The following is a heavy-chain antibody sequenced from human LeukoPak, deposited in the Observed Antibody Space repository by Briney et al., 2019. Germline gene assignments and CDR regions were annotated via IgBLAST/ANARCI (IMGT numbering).Heavy chain of an antibody. CDR1: GFTFSSYG. CDR3: AKENYYYSSGYFSFYFDY. CDR2: ISYDGSTK. Sequence: QSGGSLRLSCAASGFTFSSYGMHWVRQAPGKGLEWVAIISYDGSTKYYADSVKGRFTIYRDNSNHTLYLQMNSLRAEDTAVYYCAKENYYYSSGYFSFYFDYWGQGTLVTVSS. V-gene: IGHV3-30*18. J-gene: IGHJ4*01. D-gene: IGHD3-22*01.